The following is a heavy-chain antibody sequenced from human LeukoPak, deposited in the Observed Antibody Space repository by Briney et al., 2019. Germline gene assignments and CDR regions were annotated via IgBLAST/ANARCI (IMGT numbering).Heavy chain of an antibody. D-gene: IGHD6-6*01. CDR3: ARAPSSIPRFDP. CDR2: INHSEST. CDR1: GGSFSGYY. J-gene: IGHJ5*02. Sequence: SETLSLTCGVYGGSFSGYYWSWIRQPPGKGLEWIGEINHSESTNYNPSLKSRVTISVDTSKNQFSLKLSSVTAADTAVYYCARAPSSIPRFDPWGQGTLVTVSS. V-gene: IGHV4-34*01.